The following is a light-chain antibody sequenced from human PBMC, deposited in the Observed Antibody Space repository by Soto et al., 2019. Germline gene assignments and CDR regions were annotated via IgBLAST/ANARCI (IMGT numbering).Light chain of an antibody. CDR3: QHFANLPMT. CDR2: DAS. V-gene: IGKV1-33*01. J-gene: IGKJ5*01. Sequence: DSQITQCASSLSPSVGANGTLNRQASQGISHYLTWYQHKEGEAPKLLIYDASNLETGVPSRFSGSGSGTDFTLTISSLQAQDIATYYCQHFANLPMTFGQGTRLEIK. CDR1: QGISHY.